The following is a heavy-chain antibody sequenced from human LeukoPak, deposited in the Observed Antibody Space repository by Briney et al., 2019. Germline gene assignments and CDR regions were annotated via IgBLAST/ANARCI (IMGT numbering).Heavy chain of an antibody. D-gene: IGHD3-3*01. CDR1: GFTFTNYW. CDR2: IKQDRSEK. J-gene: IGHJ4*02. Sequence: PGGSLRLSCAASGFTFTNYWMSWVRQAPGKGLELVANIKQDRSEKYYVDSVKGRFTISRDNAKNSLYLQMNSLRAEDTAVYYCARLREIPVFGVVTKSTSYFDYWGQGTLVTLSS. CDR3: ARLREIPVFGVVTKSTSYFDY. V-gene: IGHV3-7*01.